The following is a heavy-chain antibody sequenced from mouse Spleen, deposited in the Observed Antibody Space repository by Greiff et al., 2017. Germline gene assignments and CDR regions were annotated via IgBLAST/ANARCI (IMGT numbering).Heavy chain of an antibody. CDR1: GFTFSSYA. J-gene: IGHJ3*01. V-gene: IGHV5-9-1*02. Sequence: EVQRVESGEGLVKPGGSLKLSCAASGFTFSSYAMSWVRQTPEKRLEWVAYISSGGDYIYYADTVKGRFTISRDNARNTLYLQMSSLKSEDTAMYYCTRVSSGYWFAYWGKGTLVTVSA. CDR3: TRVSSGYWFAY. D-gene: IGHD3-2*02. CDR2: ISSGGDYI.